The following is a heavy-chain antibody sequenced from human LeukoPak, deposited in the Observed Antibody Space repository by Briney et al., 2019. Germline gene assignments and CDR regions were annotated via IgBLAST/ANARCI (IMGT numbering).Heavy chain of an antibody. J-gene: IGHJ4*02. CDR1: GGSISSYY. Sequence: PSETPSLTCTVSGGSISSYYWSWIRQPPGKGLEWIGYIYYSGSTNYNPSLKSRVTISVDTSKNQFSLKLSSVTAADTAVYYCARTVPVQIAAAGKGVFDYWGQGTLVAVSS. CDR2: IYYSGST. CDR3: ARTVPVQIAAAGKGVFDY. D-gene: IGHD6-13*01. V-gene: IGHV4-59*01.